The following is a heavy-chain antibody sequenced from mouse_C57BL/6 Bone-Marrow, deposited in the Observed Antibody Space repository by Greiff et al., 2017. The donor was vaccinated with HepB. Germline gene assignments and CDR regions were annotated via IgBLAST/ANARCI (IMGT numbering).Heavy chain of an antibody. CDR3: SELGQGY. CDR1: GYTFTSYW. V-gene: IGHV1-50*01. Sequence: QVQLQQPGAELVKPGASVKLSCKASGYTFTSYWMQWVKQRPGQGLEWIGEIDPSDSYTNYNQKFKGKATLTVDTSSSTAYMQLSSLTSEDSAVYYCSELGQGYCGQGTTLTVSA. D-gene: IGHD4-1*01. J-gene: IGHJ2*01. CDR2: IDPSDSYT.